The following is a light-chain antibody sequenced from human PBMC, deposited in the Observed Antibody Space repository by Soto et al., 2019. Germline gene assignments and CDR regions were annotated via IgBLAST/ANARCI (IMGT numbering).Light chain of an antibody. CDR3: QQYSSSPPIT. Sequence: EIVLTQSPGTLSLSPGERATLSCRASQSVSSGYLAWYQQKPGQAPRLLIYGASTRATGIPDRFSGSGSGTDFTLTISRLEPEDFAVYYCQQYSSSPPITFGQGTRLAIK. CDR1: QSVSSGY. V-gene: IGKV3-20*01. CDR2: GAS. J-gene: IGKJ5*01.